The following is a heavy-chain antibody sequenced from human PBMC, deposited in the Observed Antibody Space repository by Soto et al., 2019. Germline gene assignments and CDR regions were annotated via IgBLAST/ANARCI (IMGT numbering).Heavy chain of an antibody. V-gene: IGHV3-7*01. CDR1: GFTYSAYY. CDR2: IRQDGSEK. Sequence: QPGGSLRLSCSASGFTYSAYYMNWVRQAPGKGLEWVAKIRQDGSEKYYADSVRGLFTISRDNAKSSLYLQMNSLRADDTAVYYCARDGYSYALDVWGQGTTVTVSS. J-gene: IGHJ6*02. CDR3: ARDGYSYALDV.